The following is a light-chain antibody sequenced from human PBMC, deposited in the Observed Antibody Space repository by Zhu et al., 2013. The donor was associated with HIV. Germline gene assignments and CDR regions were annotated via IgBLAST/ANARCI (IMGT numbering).Light chain of an antibody. Sequence: EIVLTQSPVTLSLSPGERATLSCRASQSVGTNYLAWYQQKPGQAPRLLIFGASSRATGIPDRFSGSGSGTDFTLTISRLEPEDFAVYYCQQYGSSPWTFGQGTKVEIK. CDR3: QQYGSSPWT. CDR1: QSVGTNY. CDR2: GAS. V-gene: IGKV3-20*01. J-gene: IGKJ1*01.